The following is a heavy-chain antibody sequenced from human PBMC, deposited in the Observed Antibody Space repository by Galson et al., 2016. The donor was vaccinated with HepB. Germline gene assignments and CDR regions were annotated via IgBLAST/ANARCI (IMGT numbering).Heavy chain of an antibody. Sequence: SLRLSCAASGFTFSSYSVNWVRQAPGKGLEWVSSISISSYKYYADSVKGRFTIPRDHAKNSLYLQMNSLRPEDTAVYYCASSFETRFGSGSYYWGQGTLVTVSS. V-gene: IGHV3-21*01. CDR2: ISISSYK. CDR1: GFTFSSYS. D-gene: IGHD1-26*01. J-gene: IGHJ4*02. CDR3: ASSFETRFGSGSYY.